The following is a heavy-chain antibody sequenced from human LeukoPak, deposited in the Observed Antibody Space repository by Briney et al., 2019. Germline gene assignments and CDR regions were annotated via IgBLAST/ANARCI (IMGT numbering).Heavy chain of an antibody. J-gene: IGHJ4*02. V-gene: IGHV1-2*02. CDR2: INPNSGGT. CDR1: GYTFTGYY. CDR3: ARDRCSSTSCSTGYFDY. D-gene: IGHD2-2*01. Sequence: GASVKVSCKASGYTFTGYYMHWVRQAPGQGLEWMGWINPNSGGTNYAQKFQGRVTMTRDTSISTAYMELSSLRSEDTAVYYCARDRCSSTSCSTGYFDYWGQGTLVTVSS.